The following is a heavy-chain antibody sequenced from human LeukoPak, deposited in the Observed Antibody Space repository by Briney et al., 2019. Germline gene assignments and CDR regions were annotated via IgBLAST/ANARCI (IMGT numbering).Heavy chain of an antibody. Sequence: GASVKVSCKASGYTFTSYGISWVRQAPGQGLEWMGWISAYNGNTNYAQKLQGRVTMTTDTSTSTAYMELRSLRSDDTAVYYCARTTYDFWSGPDAFDIRGQGTMVTVSS. J-gene: IGHJ3*02. D-gene: IGHD3-3*01. CDR1: GYTFTSYG. CDR3: ARTTYDFWSGPDAFDI. CDR2: ISAYNGNT. V-gene: IGHV1-18*01.